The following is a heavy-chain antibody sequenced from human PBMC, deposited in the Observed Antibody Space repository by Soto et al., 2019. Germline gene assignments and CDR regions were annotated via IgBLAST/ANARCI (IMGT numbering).Heavy chain of an antibody. V-gene: IGHV3-49*04. J-gene: IGHJ4*02. CDR2: IRNDIYDETT. CDR3: TRGRDGYNPYYFLY. CDR1: GFTFGYYA. D-gene: IGHD5-12*01. Sequence: GGSLRLSSTASGFTFGYYAMNWVRQVPGKGLEWLGFIRNDIYDETTEYAASVKGRIIISRDDSKSMAYLQMDSLKTEDTGVYYCTRGRDGYNPYYFLYWGQGALVTVSS.